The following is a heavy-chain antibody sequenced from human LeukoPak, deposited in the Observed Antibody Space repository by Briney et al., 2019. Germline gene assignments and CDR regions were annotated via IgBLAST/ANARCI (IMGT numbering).Heavy chain of an antibody. CDR1: GGAFSTYT. CDR3: GRESDYGVGTFDY. V-gene: IGHV1-69*01. J-gene: IGHJ4*02. D-gene: IGHD4-17*01. Sequence: ASVKVSCKASGGAFSTYTINWVRQAPGQGLEWMGGIIPIFGTANYAQKFQGRVTITADESTSTAYMELSSLRSEDTAVYYCGRESDYGVGTFDYWGQGTLVTVSS. CDR2: IIPIFGTA.